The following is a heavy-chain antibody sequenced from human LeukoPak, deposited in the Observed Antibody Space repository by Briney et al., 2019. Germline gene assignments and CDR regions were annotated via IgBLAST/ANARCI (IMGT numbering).Heavy chain of an antibody. V-gene: IGHV3-23*01. CDR2: ISGSGGST. CDR3: AKGEAVAGTSSWFDP. J-gene: IGHJ5*02. D-gene: IGHD6-19*01. Sequence: GGSLRLSCSASGFTFSTYAMNWVRQAPGKGLEWVSGISGSGGSTYYADSVQGRFTISRDNSKTTLYLQMNSLRAEDTAVYYCAKGEAVAGTSSWFDPWGQGTLVTVSS. CDR1: GFTFSTYA.